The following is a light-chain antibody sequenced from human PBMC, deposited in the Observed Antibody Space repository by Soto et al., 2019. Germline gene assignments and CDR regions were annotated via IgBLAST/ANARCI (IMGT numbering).Light chain of an antibody. J-gene: IGKJ2*01. CDR2: KAS. CDR3: QQYNSYSPYT. CDR1: QSISTY. V-gene: IGKV1-5*03. Sequence: DIQMTQSPSTLSASVGDRVTITCRASQSISTYLAWYQHKPGNAPKLLIYKASNLQSGVPSRFSGSGSGTEFTLTISSLQPDDFATYYCQQYNSYSPYTFGQGTNLEIK.